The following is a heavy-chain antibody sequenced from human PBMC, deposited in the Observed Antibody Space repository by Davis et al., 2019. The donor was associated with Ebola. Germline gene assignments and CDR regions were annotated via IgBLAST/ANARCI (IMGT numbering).Heavy chain of an antibody. CDR2: VKSNSDT. Sequence: GESLKISCATSGFTFNNYAMTWVRQAPGKGLEWVSVVKSNSDTYYADSVKGRFTISRDNSKNTLYLQMNSLRAEDTAVYYCAKASRQWQQFDYWGQGTLVTVSS. V-gene: IGHV3-23*01. CDR1: GFTFNNYA. CDR3: AKASRQWQQFDY. J-gene: IGHJ4*02. D-gene: IGHD6-19*01.